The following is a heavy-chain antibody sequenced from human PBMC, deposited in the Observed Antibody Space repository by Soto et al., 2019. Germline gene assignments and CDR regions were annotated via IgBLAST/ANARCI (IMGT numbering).Heavy chain of an antibody. J-gene: IGHJ4*02. D-gene: IGHD5-18*01. CDR1: GGSIRSCL. CDR2: IYYNGNT. CDR3: ARLAYTSGFTFDY. Sequence: SETLSLHRPVSGGSIRSCLRRWNRPPPGERLEWIGYIYYNGNTNYNSSLKSRVTISIDTSKNQFSLKLNSVTAADTAVYFCARLAYTSGFTFDYWGRGTLVTVSS. V-gene: IGHV4-59*01.